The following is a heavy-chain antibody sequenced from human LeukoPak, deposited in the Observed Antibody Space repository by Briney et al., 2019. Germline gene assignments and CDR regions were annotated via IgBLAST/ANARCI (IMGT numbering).Heavy chain of an antibody. CDR2: ISGSGGST. CDR3: AKDPYNIAVAITNGWFDP. CDR1: GFTFSSYA. D-gene: IGHD3-22*01. Sequence: GGSLRLSCIASGFTFSSYAMSWVRRAPDKGLKWVSRISGSGGSTYYADSVKGRFTISRDNSKNTLYLQMNSLRAEDTAVYYCAKDPYNIAVAITNGWFDPWGQGTLVTVSS. V-gene: IGHV3-23*01. J-gene: IGHJ5*02.